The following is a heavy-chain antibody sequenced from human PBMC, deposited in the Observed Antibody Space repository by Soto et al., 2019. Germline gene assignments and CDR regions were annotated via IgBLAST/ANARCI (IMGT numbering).Heavy chain of an antibody. D-gene: IGHD6-19*01. CDR3: ARGAEAGYYYYYYGMDV. V-gene: IGHV3-30-3*01. CDR2: ISYDGSNK. CDR1: GFTFSSYA. Sequence: QVQLVESGGGVVQPGRSLRLSCAASGFTFSSYAMHWVRQAPGKGLEWVAVISYDGSNKYYADSVKGRFTIPRDNSKNTLYLQMNSLRAEDTAVYYCARGAEAGYYYYYYGMDVWGQGTTVTVSS. J-gene: IGHJ6*02.